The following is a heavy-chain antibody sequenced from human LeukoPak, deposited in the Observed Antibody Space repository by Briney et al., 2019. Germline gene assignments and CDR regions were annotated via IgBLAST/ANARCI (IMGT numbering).Heavy chain of an antibody. CDR2: IYTSGST. CDR3: ARLRMYRGGYNFDY. D-gene: IGHD5-24*01. J-gene: IGHJ4*02. CDR1: GGSISSYY. V-gene: IGHV4-4*09. Sequence: SETLSLTCTVSGGSISSYYWSWIRQPPGKGLEWIGYIYTSGSTNYNPSLKSRVTISVDTSKNQFSLKLSSVTAADTAVYYCARLRMYRGGYNFDYWGQGTLVTVSS.